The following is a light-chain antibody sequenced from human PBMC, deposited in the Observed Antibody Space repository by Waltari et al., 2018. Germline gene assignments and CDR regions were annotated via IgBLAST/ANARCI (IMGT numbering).Light chain of an antibody. CDR3: QHYHNWPPVA. Sequence: EIVMTQSPSTLSVSPGERATPSCRASQRVSTNLAWYQQKPGQAPRLLIYAASTRATGFPARFSGSGFGTEFTLTISSLRSEDFAVYYCQHYHNWPPVAFGQGTRLEIK. CDR2: AAS. V-gene: IGKV3-15*01. CDR1: QRVSTN. J-gene: IGKJ5*01.